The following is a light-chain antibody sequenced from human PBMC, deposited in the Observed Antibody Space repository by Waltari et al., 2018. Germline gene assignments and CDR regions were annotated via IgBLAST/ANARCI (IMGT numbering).Light chain of an antibody. J-gene: IGLJ2*01. CDR3: SSRTSGSTRVV. CDR2: DVS. V-gene: IGLV2-14*03. Sequence: QSALTQPASVSGSPGQSITISCPGSSSAVVGYTFVSWYQQHPGKVPKLMIYDVSNRPSGVSNRFSGSKSGNTASLTISGVQAEDEADYYCSSRTSGSTRVVFGGGTKLTVL. CDR1: SSAVVGYTF.